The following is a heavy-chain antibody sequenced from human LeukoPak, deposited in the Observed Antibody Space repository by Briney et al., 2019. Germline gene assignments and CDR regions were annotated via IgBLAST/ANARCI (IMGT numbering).Heavy chain of an antibody. Sequence: EASVKVYCKASGYTFTAYYMHWVRQAPGQGPEWMGWINPNSGGTDYAQKFQGRVTMTRDTSISTAYMELSSLTSDDTAVYYCARDGIYSRNFDAFDIWGQGTMVTVSS. V-gene: IGHV1-2*02. J-gene: IGHJ3*02. CDR2: INPNSGGT. CDR3: ARDGIYSRNFDAFDI. D-gene: IGHD6-13*01. CDR1: GYTFTAYY.